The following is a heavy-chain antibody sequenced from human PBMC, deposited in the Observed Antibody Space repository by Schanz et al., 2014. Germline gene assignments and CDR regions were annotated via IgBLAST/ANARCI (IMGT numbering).Heavy chain of an antibody. V-gene: IGHV3-64D*06. Sequence: EVQLLESGGGLVQPGGSLRLSCTASGFTFSIYAMHWVRQAPGKGLEYVSAISHDGYSTYYADSVKGRFTISRDNSKNTLYLQMNSLRAEDTAVYHCVSSGSYSSYAFWGQGTLXTVSS. CDR3: VSSGSYSSYAF. D-gene: IGHD3-10*01. CDR2: ISHDGYST. J-gene: IGHJ4*02. CDR1: GFTFSIYA.